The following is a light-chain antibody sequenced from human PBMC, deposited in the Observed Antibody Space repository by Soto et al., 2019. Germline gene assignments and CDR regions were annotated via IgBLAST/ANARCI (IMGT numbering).Light chain of an antibody. CDR1: QSVSNN. Sequence: IVMTQSPATLSVSPGERVTLSCRASQSVSNNLTWYQQKPGQVPRLLIYGASTRATGIPARFSGSGSGTEFTLTISSLQSEDFAVYYCQQYNNCPPWTFGQGTKVEIK. CDR3: QQYNNCPPWT. CDR2: GAS. V-gene: IGKV3-15*01. J-gene: IGKJ1*01.